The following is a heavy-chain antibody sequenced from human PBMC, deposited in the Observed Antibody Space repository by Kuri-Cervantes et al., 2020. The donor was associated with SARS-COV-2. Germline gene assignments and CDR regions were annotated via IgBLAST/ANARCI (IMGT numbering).Heavy chain of an antibody. D-gene: IGHD1-26*01. Sequence: GSLRLSCTVSGGSISSSSYYWGWIRQPPGKGLEWIGSIYYSGSTYYNPSLKSRVTISADTSKSQLSLKLHSVTAADTAVYFCARDNILYSGSGFDLWGQGTLVTVSS. CDR3: ARDNILYSGSGFDL. CDR1: GGSISSSSYY. J-gene: IGHJ4*02. V-gene: IGHV4-39*07. CDR2: IYYSGST.